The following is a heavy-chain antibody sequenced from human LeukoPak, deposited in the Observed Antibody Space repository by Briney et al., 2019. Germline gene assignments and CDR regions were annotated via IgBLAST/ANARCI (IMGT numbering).Heavy chain of an antibody. CDR1: GFTFSSYA. CDR3: ARSLTYSSGSSMDY. D-gene: IGHD6-19*01. V-gene: IGHV3-23*01. J-gene: IGHJ4*02. Sequence: GGSLRLSCAASGFTFSSYAMSWVRQAPGKGLEWVSGIRDSGGRIYYADSVEGRFTISRDKSKNTLYLQMNSLRAEDTAVYYCARSLTYSSGSSMDYWGQGTLVTVSS. CDR2: IRDSGGRI.